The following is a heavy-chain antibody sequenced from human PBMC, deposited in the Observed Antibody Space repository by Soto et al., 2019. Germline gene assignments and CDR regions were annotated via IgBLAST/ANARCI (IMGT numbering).Heavy chain of an antibody. Sequence: WETLSLTCAVSGGSISGSSFYWGWIRQPPEKGLEPIGSIHYSGSTYYNPSLKSRVTMSVDTSKNQFSLKLGSVTAADTAVYCCASSSLYGMDVWGQGTTVTVSS. J-gene: IGHJ6*02. CDR1: GGSISGSSFY. V-gene: IGHV4-39*01. CDR3: ASSSLYGMDV. CDR2: IHYSGST.